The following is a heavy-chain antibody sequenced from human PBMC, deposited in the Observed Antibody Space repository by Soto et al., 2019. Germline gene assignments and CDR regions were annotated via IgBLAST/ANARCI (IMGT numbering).Heavy chain of an antibody. J-gene: IGHJ6*02. V-gene: IGHV1-2*02. CDR3: ASRGLGYCSSTSCFLTHYYCYGMDV. Sequence: QVQLVQSGAEVKKPGASVKVSCKASGYTFTGYYMHWVRQAPGQGLEWMGWINPNSGGTNYAQKFQGRVTMTRDTSISTADMELSRRRCDDTAVYYCASRGLGYCSSTSCFLTHYYCYGMDVWCQGTTVTVS. CDR2: INPNSGGT. CDR1: GYTFTGYY. D-gene: IGHD2-2*01.